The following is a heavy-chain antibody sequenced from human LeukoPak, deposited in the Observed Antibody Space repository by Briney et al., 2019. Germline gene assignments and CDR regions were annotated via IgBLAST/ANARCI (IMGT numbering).Heavy chain of an antibody. J-gene: IGHJ4*02. CDR1: GFTFDDYA. V-gene: IGHV3-23*01. D-gene: IGHD6-19*01. CDR3: VRRGDASSGWGDHDF. CDR2: IGGSGDKT. Sequence: GGSLRLSCAASGFTFDDYAMHWVRQAPGKGLEWVSTIGGSGDKTFYADSVKGRFTISRDNSKNMVHLQMNSLTGEDTALYYCVRRGDASSGWGDHDFWGQGALVTVSS.